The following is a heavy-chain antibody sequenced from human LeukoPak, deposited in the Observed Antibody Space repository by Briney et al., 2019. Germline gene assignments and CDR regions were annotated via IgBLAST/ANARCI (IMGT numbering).Heavy chain of an antibody. Sequence: SETLSLTCTVSGYSISSGYYWGWIRQPPGKGLEWIGSIYHSGSTYYNPSLKSRVTISVDTSKNQFSLKLSSVTAADTAVYYCARQISVLAAAGRRFDPWGQGTLVTVSS. J-gene: IGHJ5*02. D-gene: IGHD6-13*01. CDR2: IYHSGST. CDR1: GYSISSGYY. V-gene: IGHV4-38-2*02. CDR3: ARQISVLAAAGRRFDP.